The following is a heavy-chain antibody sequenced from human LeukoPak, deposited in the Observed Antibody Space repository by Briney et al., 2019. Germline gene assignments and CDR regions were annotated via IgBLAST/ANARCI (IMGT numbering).Heavy chain of an antibody. CDR2: TYYRSGWYN. D-gene: IGHD7-27*01. CDR3: SRELAWGAADY. V-gene: IGHV6-1*01. Sequence: SQTLSLTCAISVDSVSSNSAAWGWIRHSPSRGLEWLGRTYYRSGWYNDYALSVKSRITINPDSSKNQLSLQMNSVTPEDTAVYYCSRELAWGAADYWGQGTLVTVSS. CDR1: VDSVSSNSAA. J-gene: IGHJ4*02.